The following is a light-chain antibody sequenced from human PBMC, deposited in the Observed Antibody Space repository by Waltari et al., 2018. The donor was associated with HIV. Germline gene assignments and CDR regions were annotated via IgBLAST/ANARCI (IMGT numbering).Light chain of an antibody. CDR1: SSNIGTNY. CDR2: RNK. V-gene: IGLV1-47*01. J-gene: IGLJ2*01. Sequence: QSVLTQPPSASGTPGQRVTISCSGSSSNIGTNYVYWYQQLPGTAPNVVIYRNKQRPSGVPDRFSGSKSGTSASLAINGLRSEDETNYYCAVWDDTLRGVFGGGTKLTVL. CDR3: AVWDDTLRGV.